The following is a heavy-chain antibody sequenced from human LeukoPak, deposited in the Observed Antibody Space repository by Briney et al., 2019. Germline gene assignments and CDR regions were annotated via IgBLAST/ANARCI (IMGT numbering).Heavy chain of an antibody. CDR2: INPNSGGT. D-gene: IGHD3-22*01. CDR1: GYTFTGYY. Sequence: GASVKVSCKASGYTFTGYYMHWVRQAPGQGLEWMGWINPNSGGTNYAQKFQGRVTMTRDTSISTAYMGLSRLRSDDTAAYYCARDGGYYDSSGYYHPRYYFDYWGQGTLATVSS. V-gene: IGHV1-2*02. J-gene: IGHJ4*02. CDR3: ARDGGYYDSSGYYHPRYYFDY.